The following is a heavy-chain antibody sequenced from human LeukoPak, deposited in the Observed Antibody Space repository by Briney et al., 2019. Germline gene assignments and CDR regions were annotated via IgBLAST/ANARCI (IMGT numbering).Heavy chain of an antibody. CDR2: INHSGST. Sequence: PSETLSLTCAVYGGSFSSYYWSWIRQPPGKGLEWIGEINHSGSTNYNPSLKSRVTISVDTSKNQFSLKLSSVTTADTAVYYCARGRTTNWFDPWGQGTLVTVSS. CDR1: GGSFSSYY. J-gene: IGHJ5*02. CDR3: ARGRTTNWFDP. V-gene: IGHV4-34*01. D-gene: IGHD1/OR15-1a*01.